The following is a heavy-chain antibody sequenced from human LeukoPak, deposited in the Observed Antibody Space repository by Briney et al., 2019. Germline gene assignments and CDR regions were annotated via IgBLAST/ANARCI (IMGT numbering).Heavy chain of an antibody. CDR1: GFTFSSYN. V-gene: IGHV3-21*01. J-gene: IGHJ4*02. Sequence: KTGGSLRLSCAASGFTFSSYNMNWVRQAPGQGLEWVSSITSGSSYIYYADSVKGRFTISRDNSKNTLYLQMNSLRAEDTAVYYCARGPSGYHNTGGQGTLVTVSS. D-gene: IGHD5-12*01. CDR3: ARGPSGYHNT. CDR2: ITSGSSYI.